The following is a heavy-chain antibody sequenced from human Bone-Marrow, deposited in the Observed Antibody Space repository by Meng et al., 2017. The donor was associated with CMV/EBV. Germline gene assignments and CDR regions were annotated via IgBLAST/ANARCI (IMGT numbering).Heavy chain of an antibody. V-gene: IGHV1-69*05. CDR2: IIPIFGTA. CDR1: GGTFSSYA. D-gene: IGHD6-13*01. CDR3: ARETGAAGLLDP. J-gene: IGHJ5*02. Sequence: SVKVSCKASGGTFSSYAISWVRQAPGQGLEWMGGIIPIFGTANYAQKFQGRVTITTDESTSTAYMELSSLRSEDTAVYYCARETGAAGLLDPWGQGTRVTVSS.